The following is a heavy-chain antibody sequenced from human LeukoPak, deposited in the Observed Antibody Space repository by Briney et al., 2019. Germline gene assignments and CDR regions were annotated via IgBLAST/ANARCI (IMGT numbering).Heavy chain of an antibody. CDR3: ARGQGGDFSYYFDY. CDR2: ISSSSSYI. CDR1: GFTFSSYS. J-gene: IGHJ4*02. V-gene: IGHV3-21*01. Sequence: GGSLRLSCAASGFTFSSYSMNWVRQAPGKGLEWVSSISSSSSYIYYADSVKGRFTISRDNAKNSLYLQMNSLRAEDTAVYYCARGQGGDFSYYFDYWGQGTLVTVSS. D-gene: IGHD4-17*01.